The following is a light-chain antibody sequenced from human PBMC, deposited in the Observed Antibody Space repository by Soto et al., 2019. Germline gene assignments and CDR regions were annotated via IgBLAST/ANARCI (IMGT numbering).Light chain of an antibody. CDR3: HQVNSYPLT. CDR1: EVINSY. V-gene: IGKV1-9*01. Sequence: DIQLTQSPSFLSPSVGDRVTITCRASEVINSYLAWYQQKPGKAPKLLIYAASTLQSGVPPRFSGSRSGTEFTLTISSLQPEDFATYYCHQVNSYPLTFGGGTKVEIK. CDR2: AAS. J-gene: IGKJ4*01.